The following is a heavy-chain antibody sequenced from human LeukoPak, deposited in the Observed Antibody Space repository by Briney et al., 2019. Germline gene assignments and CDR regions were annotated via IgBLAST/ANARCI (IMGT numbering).Heavy chain of an antibody. V-gene: IGHV1-2*02. Sequence: ASVKVSCKASGYTFTGYYMHWVRQAPGQGLEWMGWINPNSGGTNYAQKFQGRVTMTRDTSISTAYMELSRLRSDDTAVYYCARVSQIGSCSSTSCYLSWFDPWGQGTLVTVSS. CDR1: GYTFTGYY. CDR2: INPNSGGT. J-gene: IGHJ5*02. CDR3: ARVSQIGSCSSTSCYLSWFDP. D-gene: IGHD2-2*01.